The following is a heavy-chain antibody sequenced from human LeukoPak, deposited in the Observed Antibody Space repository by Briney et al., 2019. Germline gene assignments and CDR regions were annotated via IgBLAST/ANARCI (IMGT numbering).Heavy chain of an antibody. J-gene: IGHJ4*02. Sequence: ASVKVSCKASGYTFTGYYMHWVRQAPGQGLEWMGWINPNSGGTNYAQKFQGRVTMTRDTPISTAYMELSRLRSDDTAVYYCARLLQYNWNYGHFDYWGQGTLVTVSS. V-gene: IGHV1-2*02. CDR3: ARLLQYNWNYGHFDY. D-gene: IGHD1-7*01. CDR1: GYTFTGYY. CDR2: INPNSGGT.